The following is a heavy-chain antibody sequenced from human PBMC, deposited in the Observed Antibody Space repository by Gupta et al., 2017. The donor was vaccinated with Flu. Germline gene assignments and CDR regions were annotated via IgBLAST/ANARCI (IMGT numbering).Heavy chain of an antibody. D-gene: IGHD6-19*01. Sequence: QVQLQESGPGLVKPSETLSLTCTVSGGSISSYYWSWIRQPPGKGLEWIGYIYYSGSTNYNPSLKSRVTISVDTSKNQFSLKLSSVTAADTAVYYCARDQVGAVAGTEGWFDPWGQGTRGTVSS. V-gene: IGHV4-59*01. CDR3: ARDQVGAVAGTEGWFDP. CDR1: GGSISSYY. J-gene: IGHJ5*02. CDR2: IYYSGST.